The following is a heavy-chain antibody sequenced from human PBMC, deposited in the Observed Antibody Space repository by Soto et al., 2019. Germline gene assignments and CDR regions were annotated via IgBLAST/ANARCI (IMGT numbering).Heavy chain of an antibody. CDR2: VSGNNGAS. CDR3: VRDQKYFRVNGNWFDS. J-gene: IGHJ5*01. V-gene: IGHV1-18*04. D-gene: IGHD2-2*01. Sequence: ASVKVSFKASGYTSADFGISWVRQAPGQGLEWMGWVSGNNGASNPAPKVQGRITMTLDTSTGVSYMALRSPRSDDTAIYYCVRDQKYFRVNGNWFDSWGQGTLVTVSS. CDR1: GYTSADFG.